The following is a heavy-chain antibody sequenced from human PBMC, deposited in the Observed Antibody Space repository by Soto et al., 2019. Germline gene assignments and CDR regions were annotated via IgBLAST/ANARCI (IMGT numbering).Heavy chain of an antibody. D-gene: IGHD4-17*01. J-gene: IGHJ6*02. V-gene: IGHV3-23*01. Sequence: PGGSLRLSCAASGFRFSIYAMSWVRQAPGKGLEWVSTISGSGGSTYYADSVKGRFTISRDNSKSTLYLQMNSLRAEDTAVCYCATTVTPESYYYYGMDVWGQGTTVTVSS. CDR2: ISGSGGST. CDR3: ATTVTPESYYYYGMDV. CDR1: GFRFSIYA.